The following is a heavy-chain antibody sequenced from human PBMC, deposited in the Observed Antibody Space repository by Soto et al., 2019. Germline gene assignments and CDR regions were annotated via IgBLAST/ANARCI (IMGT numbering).Heavy chain of an antibody. D-gene: IGHD5-12*01. V-gene: IGHV4-31*03. CDR1: GGSVSSGAYY. J-gene: IGHJ3*02. CDR2: IYYSGST. CDR3: ARARLRAVYAFDI. Sequence: SETLSLTCTVSGGSVSSGAYYWTWIRQRPGKGLEWIGYIYYSGSTYYSPSLKGRLSISLDTSKNQFSLRLSSVTAADTAMYYCARARLRAVYAFDIWGQGTMVTVSS.